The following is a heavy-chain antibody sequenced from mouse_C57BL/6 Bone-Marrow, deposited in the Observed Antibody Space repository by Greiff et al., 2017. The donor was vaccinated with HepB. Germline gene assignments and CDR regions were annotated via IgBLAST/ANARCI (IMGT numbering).Heavy chain of an antibody. Sequence: DVKLQESGAELVRPGASVKLSCTASGFNIKDDYMHWVKQRPEQGLEWIGWIDPENGDTEYASKFQGKATITADTSSNTAYLQLSSLTSEDTAVYYCTSWVVPFAYWGQGTLVTVSA. V-gene: IGHV14-4*01. CDR2: IDPENGDT. D-gene: IGHD1-1*01. CDR3: TSWVVPFAY. CDR1: GFNIKDDY. J-gene: IGHJ3*01.